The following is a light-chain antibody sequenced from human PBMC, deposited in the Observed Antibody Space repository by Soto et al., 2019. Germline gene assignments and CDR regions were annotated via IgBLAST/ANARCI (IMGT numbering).Light chain of an antibody. J-gene: IGLJ1*01. CDR3: SSYTNINTRACV. CDR1: ASDVGGFNF. Sequence: QSALTQPRSVSGSPGQSVTVSCTGIASDVGGFNFVSWYQQHPGKAPRLIIYEVTDRPSGVSNRFSGSKSGNTASLTISGLQAEDEAEYYCSSYTNINTRACVFGTGTKVTVL. CDR2: EVT. V-gene: IGLV2-14*01.